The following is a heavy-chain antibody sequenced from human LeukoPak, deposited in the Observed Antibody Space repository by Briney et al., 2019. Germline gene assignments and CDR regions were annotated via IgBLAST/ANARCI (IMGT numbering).Heavy chain of an antibody. Sequence: SVKVSCKASGGTFSSYAISWVRQAPGQGLEWMGGIIPIFGTANYAQEFQGRVTITADESTSTAYMELSSLRSEDTAVYYCARATYYDILTGYYPYYYYGMDVWGKGTTVTVSS. CDR1: GGTFSSYA. CDR3: ARATYYDILTGYYPYYYYGMDV. CDR2: IIPIFGTA. J-gene: IGHJ6*04. D-gene: IGHD3-9*01. V-gene: IGHV1-69*13.